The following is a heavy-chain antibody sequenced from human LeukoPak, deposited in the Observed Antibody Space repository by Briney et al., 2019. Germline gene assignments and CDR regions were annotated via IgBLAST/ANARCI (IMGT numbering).Heavy chain of an antibody. J-gene: IGHJ6*04. CDR1: GGSFSGYY. V-gene: IGHV4-34*01. Sequence: PSETLSLTCAVYGGSFSGYYWSWIRQPPGKGLEWIGEINHSGSTNNNPSLKSRVTISVDTSKNQFSLKLSSVTAADTAVYYCARDEYQLLSYYYGMDVWGKGTTVTVSS. CDR3: ARDEYQLLSYYYGMDV. D-gene: IGHD2-2*01. CDR2: INHSGST.